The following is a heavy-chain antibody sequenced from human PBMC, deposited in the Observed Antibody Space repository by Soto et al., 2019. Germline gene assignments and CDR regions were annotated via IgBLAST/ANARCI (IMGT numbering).Heavy chain of an antibody. CDR1: GGTFSSCA. Sequence: GASVQVSCKASGGTFSSCAMSWVRQAPGQGLEWMGGIIPIFGTANYAQKFQGRVTITADESTSTAYMELSSLRSEDTAVYYCAKGEYYYGMDVWGRGTTVTVSS. J-gene: IGHJ6*02. V-gene: IGHV1-69*13. CDR2: IIPIFGTA. D-gene: IGHD1-26*01. CDR3: AKGEYYYGMDV.